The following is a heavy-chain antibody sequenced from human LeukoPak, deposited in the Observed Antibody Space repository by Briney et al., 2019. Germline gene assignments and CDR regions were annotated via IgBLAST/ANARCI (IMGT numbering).Heavy chain of an antibody. CDR1: GFPFDKYG. V-gene: IGHV3-9*01. Sequence: GGSLRLSCEASGFPFDKYGMHWVRQVPGKGLEWVSGINWNSGSIGYADSVKGRFTISRDNAKNSLYLQMDSLRVEDTAFYHCAKGLLYYYESSGWHDAFHIWGQGPKVTVSS. J-gene: IGHJ3*02. D-gene: IGHD3-22*01. CDR2: INWNSGSI. CDR3: AKGLLYYYESSGWHDAFHI.